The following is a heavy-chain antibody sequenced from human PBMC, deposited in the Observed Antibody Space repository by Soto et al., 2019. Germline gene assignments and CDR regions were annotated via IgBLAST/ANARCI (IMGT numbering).Heavy chain of an antibody. V-gene: IGHV3-15*01. J-gene: IGHJ6*03. Sequence: GGSLRLSCAASGFTFINAWMSWVRQAPGKGLEWVGRIKSKTDGGTTDYAAPVKGRFTISRDDSRNTLYLQMNSLKTEEDTAVYYCARYMTTVTTLQYYYYMDVWGKGTTVTVAS. D-gene: IGHD4-17*01. CDR1: GFTFINAW. CDR2: IKSKTDGGTT. CDR3: ARYMTTVTTLQYYYYMDV.